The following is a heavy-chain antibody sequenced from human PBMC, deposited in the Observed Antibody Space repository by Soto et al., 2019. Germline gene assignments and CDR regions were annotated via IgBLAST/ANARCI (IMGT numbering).Heavy chain of an antibody. CDR1: GGSINSYY. CDR2: IYTSGST. Sequence: SETLSLTCTVSGGSINSYYWSWIRQPAGKGLEWIGRIYTSGSTYYNPSLKSRVTMSVDTSKNRFSLKLSSVTAADTAVYYCARGIYSKVGATIWFDPWGQGTLVTASS. J-gene: IGHJ5*02. V-gene: IGHV4-4*07. CDR3: ARGIYSKVGATIWFDP. D-gene: IGHD1-26*01.